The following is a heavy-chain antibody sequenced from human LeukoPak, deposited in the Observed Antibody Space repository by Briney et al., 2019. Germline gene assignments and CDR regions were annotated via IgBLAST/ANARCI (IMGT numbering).Heavy chain of an antibody. D-gene: IGHD2-15*01. J-gene: IGHJ5*02. CDR2: VKEDESEK. CDR3: ARDVGYCSGGSCWNWFDP. CDR1: GFTFASYW. Sequence: PGGSLRLSCAASGFTFASYWMTWVRQAPGKGLELVANVKEDESEKYYVDSVKGRFIISRDNAKNSLYLQMNRLRAEDTALYYCARDVGYCSGGSCWNWFDPWGQGTLVTVSS. V-gene: IGHV3-7*01.